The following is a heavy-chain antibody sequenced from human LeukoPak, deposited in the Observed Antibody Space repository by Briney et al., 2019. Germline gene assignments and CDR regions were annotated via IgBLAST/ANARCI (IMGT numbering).Heavy chain of an antibody. D-gene: IGHD1-14*01. Sequence: SETLSLTCAVQGAXLRGSYWSWIRQPPGKGLQWIGQIDHSGSTHSIPSLKSRVTISLDTSQSQVSLKVNSVTAADTAVYFCARGGNGWYFDLWGRGTLVTVSS. V-gene: IGHV4-34*01. CDR3: ARGGNGWYFDL. J-gene: IGHJ2*01. CDR1: GAXLRGSY. CDR2: IDHSGST.